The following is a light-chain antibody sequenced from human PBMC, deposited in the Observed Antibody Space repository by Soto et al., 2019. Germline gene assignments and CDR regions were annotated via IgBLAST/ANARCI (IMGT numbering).Light chain of an antibody. Sequence: QSALTQPASVSGSPGQSITISCTGTSSDVGGYNLVSWYQQHPGKAPKLMIYEGSKRPSGVSNRFSGSKSGNTASLTISGLQAEDEDDYYCCSYAGSDLVFGGGTKVTVL. V-gene: IGLV2-23*01. CDR3: CSYAGSDLV. J-gene: IGLJ2*01. CDR2: EGS. CDR1: SSDVGGYNL.